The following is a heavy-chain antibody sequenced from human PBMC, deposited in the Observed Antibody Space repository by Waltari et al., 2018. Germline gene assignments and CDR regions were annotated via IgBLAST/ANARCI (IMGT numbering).Heavy chain of an antibody. D-gene: IGHD6-13*01. CDR2: ISSSSSYI. V-gene: IGHV3-21*01. CDR3: ARWSAAAGTRAKEL. J-gene: IGHJ4*02. CDR1: GFTFSSYS. Sequence: EVQLVESGGGLVKPGGSLRLSCAASGFTFSSYSMNWVRQAPGKGREWFSSISSSSSYIYYADSVKGRFTISRDNAKNSLYLQMNSLRAEDTAVYYCARWSAAAGTRAKELWGQGTLVTVSS.